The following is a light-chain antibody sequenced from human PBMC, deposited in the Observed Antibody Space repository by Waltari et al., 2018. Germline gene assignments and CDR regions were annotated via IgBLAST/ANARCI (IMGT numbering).Light chain of an antibody. V-gene: IGKV3-20*01. CDR1: QSVSSSY. J-gene: IGKJ2*01. CDR2: GAS. CDR3: QQYGISPGT. Sequence: EIVLTQSPGTLSLSPGERATLSCRASQSVSSSYLAWYQQKPGQAPSLLIYGASSRATGVPDRFSGSGSGTDFTLTISRLEPEDLAVYYCQQYGISPGTFGQGTKLEIK.